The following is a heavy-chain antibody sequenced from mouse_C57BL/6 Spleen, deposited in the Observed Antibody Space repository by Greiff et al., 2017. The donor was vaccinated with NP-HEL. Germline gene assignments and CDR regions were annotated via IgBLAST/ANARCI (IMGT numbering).Heavy chain of an antibody. D-gene: IGHD2-14*01. V-gene: IGHV14-2*01. J-gene: IGHJ1*03. CDR2: IDPEDGET. CDR3: ARHSKGYDWYFDV. Sequence: EVQLQDSGAELVKPGASVKLSCTASGFTFKDYYMHWVQQRTEQGLEWIGRIDPEDGETKYAPKFQGKATITADTSSNTAYLQLSSLTSEDTAVYYCARHSKGYDWYFDVWGTGTTVTVSS. CDR1: GFTFKDYY.